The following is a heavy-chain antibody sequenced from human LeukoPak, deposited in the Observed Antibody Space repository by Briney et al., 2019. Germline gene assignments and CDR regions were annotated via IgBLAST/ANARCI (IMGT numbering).Heavy chain of an antibody. V-gene: IGHV3-53*01. CDR3: ARVRPRVGAEYYFDY. CDR2: IYSGGST. D-gene: IGHD1-26*01. CDR1: GFTVSSNY. J-gene: IGHJ4*02. Sequence: GGSLRLSCAASGFTVSSNYMSWVRQAPGKGLEWVSVIYSGGSTYYADSVKGRFTISRDNSKNTLYLQMNSLGAEDTAVYYCARVRPRVGAEYYFDYWGQGTLVTVSS.